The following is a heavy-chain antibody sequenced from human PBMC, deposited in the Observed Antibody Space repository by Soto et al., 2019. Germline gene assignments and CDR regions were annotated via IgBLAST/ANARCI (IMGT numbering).Heavy chain of an antibody. J-gene: IGHJ4*02. D-gene: IGHD2-15*01. Sequence: PSETLSLTCTVSGGSVSSGSYYWSWIRQPPGKGLEWIGYIYYSGSTNYNPSLKSRVTISVDTSKNQFSLKLSSVTAADTAVYYCARDAYCSGGSCYRTGDYWGQGTLVTVSS. CDR3: ARDAYCSGGSCYRTGDY. CDR1: GGSVSSGSYY. V-gene: IGHV4-61*01. CDR2: IYYSGST.